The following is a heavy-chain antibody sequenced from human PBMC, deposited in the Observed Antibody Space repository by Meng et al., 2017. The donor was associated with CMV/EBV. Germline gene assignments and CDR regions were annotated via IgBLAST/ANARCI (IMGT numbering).Heavy chain of an antibody. V-gene: IGHV3-74*03. CDR2: INSDGSIR. J-gene: IGHJ6*02. CDR1: GFTFSSYW. D-gene: IGHD2/OR15-2a*01. CDR3: ARDRIFDV. Sequence: GGSLRLSCAASGFTFSSYWMYWVRQAPGKRLVWVSRINSDGSIRTYADSVKGRFTISRDTAKNTLYLQMNSLRVEDTAVYYCARDRIFDVWGQGTTVTVSS.